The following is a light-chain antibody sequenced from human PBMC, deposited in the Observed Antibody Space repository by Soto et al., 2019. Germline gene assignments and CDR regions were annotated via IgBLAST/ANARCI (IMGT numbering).Light chain of an antibody. J-gene: IGLJ2*01. V-gene: IGLV2-14*01. Sequence: QSALTQPAYVSGSRGQSITMSCTGASSDIDGYDYVSWYQHHPGEAPKLLIYDVTNRPSGVSHRFSASKSGNTASLTISGLQAEDEADYYCSSYTSRNTVVFGGGTKLTAL. CDR2: DVT. CDR1: SSDIDGYDY. CDR3: SSYTSRNTVV.